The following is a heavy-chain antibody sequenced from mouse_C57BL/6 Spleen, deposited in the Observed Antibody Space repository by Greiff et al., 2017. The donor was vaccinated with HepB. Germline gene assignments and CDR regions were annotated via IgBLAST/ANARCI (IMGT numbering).Heavy chain of an antibody. J-gene: IGHJ4*01. CDR1: GYTFTSYW. D-gene: IGHD1-1*01. CDR3: ARKVALYYYAMDY. Sequence: VKLQQPGAELVMPGASVKLSCKASGYTFTSYWMHWVKQRPGQGLEWIGEIDPSDSYTNYNQKFKGKSTLTVDKSSSTAYMQLSSLTSEDSAVYYCARKVALYYYAMDYWGQGTSVTVSS. V-gene: IGHV1-69*01. CDR2: IDPSDSYT.